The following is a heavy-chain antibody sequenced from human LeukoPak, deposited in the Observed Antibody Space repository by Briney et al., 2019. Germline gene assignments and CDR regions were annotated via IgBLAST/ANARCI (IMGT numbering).Heavy chain of an antibody. J-gene: IGHJ4*02. Sequence: GESLKISCKGSGYSFTSYWIGWVRQMPGKGLEWMGIIYPGDSDTRYSPSFQGQVTISADKSISTAYLQWSSLKASDTAMYYCARPLVYYDSSGYYYFDYWGQGTLVTVSS. V-gene: IGHV5-51*01. CDR2: IYPGDSDT. CDR3: ARPLVYYDSSGYYYFDY. D-gene: IGHD3-22*01. CDR1: GYSFTSYW.